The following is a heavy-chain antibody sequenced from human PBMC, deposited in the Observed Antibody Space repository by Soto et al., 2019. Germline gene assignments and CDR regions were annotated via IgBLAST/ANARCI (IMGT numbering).Heavy chain of an antibody. D-gene: IGHD3-3*01. Sequence: EVLLLESGGDSVQPGGSLRLSCIGSGFTFSDYVMSWVRQVPGKGLEWVSSISDGGERTDYRDSVRGRFTISRDNARFTLHLQMNSLRVDDTATYFCARARSTDFGLDVWGQGTTVTVSS. CDR3: ARARSTDFGLDV. CDR2: ISDGGERT. CDR1: GFTFSDYV. V-gene: IGHV3-23*01. J-gene: IGHJ6*02.